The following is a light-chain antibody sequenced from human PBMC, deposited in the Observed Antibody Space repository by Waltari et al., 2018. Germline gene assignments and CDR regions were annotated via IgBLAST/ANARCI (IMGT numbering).Light chain of an antibody. V-gene: IGLV3-1*01. CDR2: QTN. CDR3: QAWDGSTVL. CDR1: ELGLTY. Sequence: SYDLTQPPSASVSPAQPANIICSADELGLTYGWWYQQKQGRSPRLVIDQTNKRPSAIPGRFSGSNSGNAATLTISGTQAMDEADYFCQAWDGSTVLFGGGTKLTVL. J-gene: IGLJ2*01.